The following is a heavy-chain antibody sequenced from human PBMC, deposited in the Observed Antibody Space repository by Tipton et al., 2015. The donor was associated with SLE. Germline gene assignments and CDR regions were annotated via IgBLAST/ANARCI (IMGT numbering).Heavy chain of an antibody. J-gene: IGHJ5*02. CDR1: GFSVSSYG. CDR3: ARDCSRRSHFGRVGDYFDT. V-gene: IGHV3-48*01. CDR2: IGGSAGII. D-gene: IGHD4-17*01. Sequence: SLRLSCAVSGFSVSSYGMNWVRQAPGKGLEWISYIGGSAGIIYYADSVKGRFTVTRDNANRSLYLQMNSLRAEDTAIYYCARDCSRRSHFGRVGDYFDTWGQGTLVTVSS.